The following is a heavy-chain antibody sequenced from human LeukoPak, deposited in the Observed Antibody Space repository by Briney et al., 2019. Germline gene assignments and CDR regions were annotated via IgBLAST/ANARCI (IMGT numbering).Heavy chain of an antibody. CDR2: IRYDGSNK. Sequence: GGSLRLSCAASGFTFSSYGMHWVRQAPGKGLEWVAFIRYDGSNKYYADSVKGRFTISRDNSKNTLYLQMNSLRAEDTAVYYCAKQFSGFGELFKPFFDYWGQGTLVTVSS. J-gene: IGHJ4*02. D-gene: IGHD3-10*01. CDR1: GFTFSSYG. V-gene: IGHV3-30*02. CDR3: AKQFSGFGELFKPFFDY.